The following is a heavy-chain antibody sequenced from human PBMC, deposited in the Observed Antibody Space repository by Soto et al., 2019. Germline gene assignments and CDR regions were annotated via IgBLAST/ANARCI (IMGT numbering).Heavy chain of an antibody. J-gene: IGHJ6*02. D-gene: IGHD2-21*02. V-gene: IGHV4-59*01. CDR1: GGSISRYY. CDR3: ARDLLGDCGTDCYPLDV. Sequence: QVQLQESGPGLVKPSETLSLTCTVSGGSISRYYWSWIRQPPGKGLEWIGYMYNTGSTVYNPSFKNRVTISVDTSKNQFSLKLKAVTAADTAVYYCARDLLGDCGTDCYPLDVWGQGTTVTVSS. CDR2: MYNTGST.